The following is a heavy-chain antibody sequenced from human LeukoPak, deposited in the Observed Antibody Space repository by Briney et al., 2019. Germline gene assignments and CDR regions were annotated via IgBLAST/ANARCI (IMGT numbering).Heavy chain of an antibody. J-gene: IGHJ6*02. CDR2: IYSGGST. V-gene: IGHV3-66*01. CDR3: ARDHGYSYGYVNYYYGMDV. D-gene: IGHD5-18*01. CDR1: GFTVSSNY. Sequence: GGSLRLSCAASGFTVSSNYMSWVRQAPGKGLEWVSVIYSGGSTYYADSVKGRFTISRDNSKNTLYLQMNSLRAEDTAVYYCARDHGYSYGYVNYYYGMDVWGQGTTVTVSS.